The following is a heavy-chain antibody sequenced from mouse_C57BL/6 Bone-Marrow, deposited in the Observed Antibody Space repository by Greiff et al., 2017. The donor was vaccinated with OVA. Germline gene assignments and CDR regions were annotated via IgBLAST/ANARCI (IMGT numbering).Heavy chain of an antibody. CDR2: IDPSDSYT. Sequence: QVQLQQPGAELVKPGASVKLSCKASGYTFTSYWMQWVKQRPGQGLEWIGEIDPSDSYTNYNQKFTGTATLTVAPSSSTAYRSLSSLTSEDTAVYYCARGGYYGSSPGWFAFGGQGTLVTVSA. D-gene: IGHD1-1*01. J-gene: IGHJ3*01. V-gene: IGHV1-50*01. CDR3: ARGGYYGSSPGWFAF. CDR1: GYTFTSYW.